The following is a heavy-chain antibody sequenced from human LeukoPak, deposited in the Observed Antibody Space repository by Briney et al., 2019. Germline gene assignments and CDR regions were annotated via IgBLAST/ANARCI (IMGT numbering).Heavy chain of an antibody. J-gene: IGHJ6*03. CDR1: GYTFTSYD. CDR2: MNPNSGNT. CDR3: VTPDSCARFRCPLTGAREPWSPSPRYYMDV. V-gene: IGHV1-8*01. Sequence: GASVKVSCKASGYTFTSYDINWVRQATGQGLEWMGWMNPNSGNTGYAQKFQGRVTMTRNTSISAAYMEMSSQRSEDTALYYCVTPDSCARFRCPLTGAREPWSPSPRYYMDVWGKGTTVTVSS. D-gene: IGHD3-9*01.